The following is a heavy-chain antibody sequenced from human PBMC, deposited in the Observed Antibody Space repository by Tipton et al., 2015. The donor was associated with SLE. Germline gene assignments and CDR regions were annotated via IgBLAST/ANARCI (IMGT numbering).Heavy chain of an antibody. Sequence: TLSLTCTVSGGSISSYYWSWIRQPPGKGLEWIGYIYYSGSTNYNPSLKSRVTISVDTSKNQFSLKLSSVTAADTAVYYCARWAGPTVPFDYWGQGTLVTVSS. CDR2: IYYSGST. V-gene: IGHV4-59*01. J-gene: IGHJ4*02. CDR1: GGSISSYY. D-gene: IGHD4-11*01. CDR3: ARWAGPTVPFDY.